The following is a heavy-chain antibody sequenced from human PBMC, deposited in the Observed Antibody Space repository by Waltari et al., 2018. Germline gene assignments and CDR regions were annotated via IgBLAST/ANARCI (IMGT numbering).Heavy chain of an antibody. J-gene: IGHJ4*02. Sequence: QVQLVESGGGVFQPGRSLSLSGAASGFPFRSYGMPWVRQAPGKGLEWVAVISYDGSNKYYADSVKGLFTISRDNSKNTLYLQMNSLRAEDTAVYYCAKPKYYYGSGSAFDYWGQGTLVTVSS. V-gene: IGHV3-30*18. CDR3: AKPKYYYGSGSAFDY. D-gene: IGHD3-10*01. CDR2: ISYDGSNK. CDR1: GFPFRSYG.